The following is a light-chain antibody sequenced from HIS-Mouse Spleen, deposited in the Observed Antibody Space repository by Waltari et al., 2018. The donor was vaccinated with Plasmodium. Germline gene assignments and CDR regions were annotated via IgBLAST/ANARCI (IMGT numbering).Light chain of an antibody. Sequence: QSVLTQPPSASGTPGQRVTISCSGSSSNIGSNTVNWYQQLPGTAPKLFIYSNKQRPSGVPDRFSGSKSGTSASLAISGLQSEDEADYYCAAWDDSLNGPVFGGGTKLTVL. V-gene: IGLV1-44*01. CDR3: AAWDDSLNGPV. CDR2: SNK. J-gene: IGLJ2*01. CDR1: SSNIGSNT.